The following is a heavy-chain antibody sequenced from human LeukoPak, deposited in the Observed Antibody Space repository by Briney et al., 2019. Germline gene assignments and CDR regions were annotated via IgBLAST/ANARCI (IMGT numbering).Heavy chain of an antibody. CDR2: ISYDGSNK. Sequence: PGGSLRLSCAASGFTFSSYAMHWVRQAPGKGLEWVAVISYDGSNKYYADSVKGRFTISRDNSKNTLYLQMNSLRAEDTAVYYCARDLMTTVTPAFDYWGQGTLVTVSS. J-gene: IGHJ4*02. CDR1: GFTFSSYA. D-gene: IGHD4-17*01. V-gene: IGHV3-30-3*01. CDR3: ARDLMTTVTPAFDY.